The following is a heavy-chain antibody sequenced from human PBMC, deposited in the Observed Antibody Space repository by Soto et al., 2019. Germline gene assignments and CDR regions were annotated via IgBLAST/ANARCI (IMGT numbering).Heavy chain of an antibody. V-gene: IGHV4-59*12. CDR1: GGSISSYY. D-gene: IGHD3-10*01. J-gene: IGHJ6*02. Sequence: SETLSLTCTVSGGSISSYYWSWIRQPPGKGLEWIGYIYYSGSTNYNPSLKSRVTISVDKSKNQFSLKLSSVTAADTAVYYCARVLGSSYYYYGMDVWGQGTTVTVSS. CDR3: ARVLGSSYYYYGMDV. CDR2: IYYSGST.